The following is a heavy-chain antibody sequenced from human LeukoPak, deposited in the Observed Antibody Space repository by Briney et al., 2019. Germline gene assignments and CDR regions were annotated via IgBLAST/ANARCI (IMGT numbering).Heavy chain of an antibody. CDR3: AREVPGAMYAFDI. V-gene: IGHV3-7*01. J-gene: IGHJ3*02. Sequence: GGSLRLSCAASGFSFSRYWMTWVRQAPGKGLERVANINEDESKQFYGDSVKGRFIISRDNAKNSLYLQMASLRAEDTAVYYCAREVPGAMYAFDIWGQGTMVTVSS. D-gene: IGHD2-2*01. CDR2: INEDESKQ. CDR1: GFSFSRYW.